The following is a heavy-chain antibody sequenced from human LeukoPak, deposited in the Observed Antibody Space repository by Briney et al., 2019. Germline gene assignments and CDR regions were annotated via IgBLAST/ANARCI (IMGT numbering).Heavy chain of an antibody. CDR2: INPSGGST. V-gene: IGHV1-46*01. J-gene: IGHJ6*03. CDR1: GYTFTTDY. D-gene: IGHD3-10*01. CDR3: ARARGSGSYYGHDYYYYYYMDV. Sequence: GASEKVSCKASGYTFTTDYIHWVRQAPGQGLEWMGIINPSGGSTTYAQKFQGRVIMTGDTSTSTVYMELRSLRSEDTAVYYCARARGSGSYYGHDYYYYYYMDVWGQGTTVTVSS.